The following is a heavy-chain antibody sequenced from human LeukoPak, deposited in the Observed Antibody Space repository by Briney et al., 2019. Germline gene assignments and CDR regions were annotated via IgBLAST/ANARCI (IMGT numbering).Heavy chain of an antibody. CDR2: ISSSGSTI. CDR3: ARDGYGSGSYYPYYYYGMDV. D-gene: IGHD3-10*01. CDR1: GFTFSSYE. J-gene: IGHJ6*02. Sequence: GGSLRLSCAASGFTFSSYEKNWVRQAPGKGLEWVSYISSSGSTIYYADSVKGRFTISRDNAKNSLYLQMNSLRAEDTAVYYCARDGYGSGSYYPYYYYGMDVWGQGTTVTVSS. V-gene: IGHV3-48*03.